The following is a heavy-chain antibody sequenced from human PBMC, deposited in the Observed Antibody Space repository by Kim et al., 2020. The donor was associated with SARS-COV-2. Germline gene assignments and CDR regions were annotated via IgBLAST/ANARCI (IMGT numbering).Heavy chain of an antibody. D-gene: IGHD3-9*01. J-gene: IGHJ4*02. Sequence: GSTMYYANPGKGRFTISRENAKKSLYLQLNSLRAEDTAVYYCARERYFDYWGQGTLVTVSS. CDR2: GSTM. V-gene: IGHV3-11*01. CDR3: ARERYFDY.